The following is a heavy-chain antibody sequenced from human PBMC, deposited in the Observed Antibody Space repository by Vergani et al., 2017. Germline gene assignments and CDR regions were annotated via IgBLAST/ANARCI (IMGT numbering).Heavy chain of an antibody. J-gene: IGHJ6*02. CDR3: ARLIPRIAVAGYYYNGMDV. Sequence: QMQLVQSGAEVKKTGSSVKVSCKASGYTFTYCYLHWVRQAPGQALEWMGWITPFNGNTNYAQKFQDRVTITRDRSMSTAYMELSSLRSEDTAMYYCARLIPRIAVAGYYYNGMDVGGQGTTVTVSS. CDR2: ITPFNGNT. CDR1: GYTFTYCY. D-gene: IGHD6-19*01. V-gene: IGHV1-45*02.